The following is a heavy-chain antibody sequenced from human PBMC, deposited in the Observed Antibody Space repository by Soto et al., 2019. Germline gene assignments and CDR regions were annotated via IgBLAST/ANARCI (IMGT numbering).Heavy chain of an antibody. CDR3: ASAAADPFFDY. V-gene: IGHV3-21*01. CDR1: GFTFGSYS. J-gene: IGHJ4*02. Sequence: EVQLVESGGGLVKPGGSLRLSCAASGFTFGSYSMNWVRQAPGKGLEWVSSISSSSSYIYYADSVKGRFTISRDNAKHSLYLQMNRLRAEDTAVYYCASAAADPFFDYWGQGTLVTVSS. D-gene: IGHD6-13*01. CDR2: ISSSSSYI.